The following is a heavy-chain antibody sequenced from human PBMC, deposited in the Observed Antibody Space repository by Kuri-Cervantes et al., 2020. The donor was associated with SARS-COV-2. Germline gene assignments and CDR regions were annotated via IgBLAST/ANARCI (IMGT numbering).Heavy chain of an antibody. D-gene: IGHD5-12*01. V-gene: IGHV1-2*02. CDR2: INPNSGGT. J-gene: IGHJ4*02. CDR3: ATGAGWLRLRGYYFDY. CDR1: GYTFTGYY. Sequence: ASVKVSCKASGYTFTGYYMHWVRQAPGQGLEWMGWINPNSGGTNYAQKFQGRVTMTRDTSTDTAYMELSSLRSEDTAVYYCATGAGWLRLRGYYFDYWGQGTLVTVSS.